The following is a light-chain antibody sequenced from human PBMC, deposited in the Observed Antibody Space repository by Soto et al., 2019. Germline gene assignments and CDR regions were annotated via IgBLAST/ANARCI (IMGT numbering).Light chain of an antibody. Sequence: EIVLTQSPGTLSLSPGERATLSCRASQSVSSNYLAWYQQKPGQAPRLLIYGVSSRATGLPDRFSGSGSGTDFTLSISRLEPEDFAVYYCQQYDNSPTFGQGTKVDIK. J-gene: IGKJ1*01. CDR1: QSVSSNY. CDR3: QQYDNSPT. V-gene: IGKV3-20*01. CDR2: GVS.